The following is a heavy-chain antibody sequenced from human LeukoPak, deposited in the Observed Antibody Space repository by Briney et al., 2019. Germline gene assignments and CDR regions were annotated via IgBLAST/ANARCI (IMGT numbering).Heavy chain of an antibody. J-gene: IGHJ4*02. CDR3: AKFWHSDC. CDR1: GYTFTGYY. V-gene: IGHV1-2*02. Sequence: ASVKVSCKASGYTFTGYYIHWVRQAPGQGLEWMGWIDPNTGGTHYAQKFQGRVTMTRDTSIGTAYMQLSGLTIDDTAVYYCAKFWHSDCWGQGTLVTVSS. CDR2: IDPNTGGT.